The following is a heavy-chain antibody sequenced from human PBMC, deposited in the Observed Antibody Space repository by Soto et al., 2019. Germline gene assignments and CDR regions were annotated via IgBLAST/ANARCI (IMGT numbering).Heavy chain of an antibody. D-gene: IGHD4-4*01. J-gene: IGHJ4*02. V-gene: IGHV1-69*01. Sequence: QVQLVQSGAVVKTPGSSVMVSCKASGGTFSSYAISWLRQAPGQGLEWMGGIIPIFGTANYAQKFQGRVTITADESTSTAYMELSSLRSEDTAVYYCASAARDYSNYGVHYYFDYWGQGTLVTVSS. CDR3: ASAARDYSNYGVHYYFDY. CDR1: GGTFSSYA. CDR2: IIPIFGTA.